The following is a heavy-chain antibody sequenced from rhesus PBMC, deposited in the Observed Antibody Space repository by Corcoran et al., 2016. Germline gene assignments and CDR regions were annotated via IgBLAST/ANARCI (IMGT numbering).Heavy chain of an antibody. V-gene: IGHV4-73*01. J-gene: IGHJ4*01. CDR1: GGSISGYY. CDR2: IDGNSATI. Sequence: QVKLQQWGGGLVKPSETLSLTCAGYGGSISGYYWSWIRQSPGKGLEWIGNIDGNSATINYNPSLKNRVSISKDTSKNQFSLKLRSVTAADTAVYYCARDSGYRNDYWDQGVLVTVSS. D-gene: IGHD5-24*01. CDR3: ARDSGYRNDY.